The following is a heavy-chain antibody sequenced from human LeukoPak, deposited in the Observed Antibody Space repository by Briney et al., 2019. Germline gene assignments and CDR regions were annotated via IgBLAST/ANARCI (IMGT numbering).Heavy chain of an antibody. CDR3: ARDLTTVTTFSFYDY. V-gene: IGHV3-48*03. Sequence: PGGSLRLSCAAPGFTFSSYAMNWVRQAPGKGLEWVSYISSSGSTIYYADSVKGRFTISRDNAKNSLYLQMNSLRAEDTAVYYCARDLTTVTTFSFYDYWGQGTLVTVSS. D-gene: IGHD4-17*01. CDR2: ISSSGSTI. J-gene: IGHJ4*02. CDR1: GFTFSSYA.